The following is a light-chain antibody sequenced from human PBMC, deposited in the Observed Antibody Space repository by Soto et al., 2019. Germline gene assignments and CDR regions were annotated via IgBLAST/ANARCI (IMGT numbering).Light chain of an antibody. J-gene: IGLJ1*01. CDR2: RNN. V-gene: IGLV1-47*01. Sequence: QSVLIQPPSASGTPGQRVTISCSGSSSNIGSNYVYWYQQLPGMAPKLLIYRNNQRPSGVPDRFSGSKSGTSASLAISGLRSEDEADYYCAAWDDSLSGRVFGTGTKVTVL. CDR1: SSNIGSNY. CDR3: AAWDDSLSGRV.